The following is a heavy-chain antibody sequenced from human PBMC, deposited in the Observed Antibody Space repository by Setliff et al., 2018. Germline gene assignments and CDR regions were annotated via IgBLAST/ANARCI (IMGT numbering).Heavy chain of an antibody. V-gene: IGHV3-23*02. D-gene: IGHD3-10*01. CDR2: ISANGDT. J-gene: IGHJ4*02. CDR3: VRDWASGDDH. CDR1: GFTFSTYT. Sequence: GGSLRLSCAASGFTFSTYTMTWVRQAPGKGPEWVASISANGDTYYGDSVKGRFIISRDNSKNTLYLQMNILEVEDTAVYYCVRDWASGDDHWGRGTLVTVSS.